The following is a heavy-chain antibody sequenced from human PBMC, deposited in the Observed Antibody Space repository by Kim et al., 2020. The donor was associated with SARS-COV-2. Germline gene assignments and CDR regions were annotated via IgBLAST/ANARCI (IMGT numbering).Heavy chain of an antibody. J-gene: IGHJ6*02. D-gene: IGHD2-8*01. CDR2: IWYDGSNN. V-gene: IGHV3-33*01. CDR1: GFTFSSYG. Sequence: GGSLRLSCAASGFTFSSYGMHWVRQAPGKGLEWVAVIWYDGSNNYYADSVKGRFTISRDNSKNTLYLQMNSLRAEDTAVYYCATNLRGVYYYYGMDVWGQGTTVTVSS. CDR3: ATNLRGVYYYYGMDV.